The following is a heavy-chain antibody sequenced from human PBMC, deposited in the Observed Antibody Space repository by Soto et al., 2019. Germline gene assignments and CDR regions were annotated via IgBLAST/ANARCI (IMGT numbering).Heavy chain of an antibody. J-gene: IGHJ5*02. CDR2: IYYSGST. Sequence: SETLSLTCTVSGVSISSYYWSWIRQPPGKGLEWIGYIYYSGSTNYNPSLKSRVTISVDTSKNQFSLKLSSVAAADTTVYYCARGGLLWFGELLGWFDPWGQGTLVTVSS. V-gene: IGHV4-59*01. D-gene: IGHD3-10*01. CDR3: ARGGLLWFGELLGWFDP. CDR1: GVSISSYY.